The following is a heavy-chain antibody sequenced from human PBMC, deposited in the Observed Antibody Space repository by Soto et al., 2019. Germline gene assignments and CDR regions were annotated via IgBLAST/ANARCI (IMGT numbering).Heavy chain of an antibody. Sequence: GGSLRLSCAAPGFTFSSYAMSWVRQAPGKGLEWVSAISGSGGSTYYADSVKGRFTISRDNSKNTLYLQMNSLRAEDTAVYYCAKGYADIYSGYDGHPHWGQGTLVTVSS. CDR3: AKGYADIYSGYDGHPH. V-gene: IGHV3-23*01. D-gene: IGHD5-12*01. CDR2: ISGSGGST. J-gene: IGHJ4*02. CDR1: GFTFSSYA.